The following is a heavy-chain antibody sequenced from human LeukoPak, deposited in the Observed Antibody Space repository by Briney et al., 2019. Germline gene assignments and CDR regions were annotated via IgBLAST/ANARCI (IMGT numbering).Heavy chain of an antibody. CDR3: AKSNSGWYVPPSD. D-gene: IGHD6-19*01. J-gene: IGHJ4*02. V-gene: IGHV3-30*18. Sequence: GRSLRLSGAVSGFAFSDYGMHWVRQAPGKGLEWVAVISYDGSHMYYADSVKGRFTISRDNSKNTLYLQMNSLRAEDTAVYYCAKSNSGWYVPPSDWGQGTLVTVSS. CDR1: GFAFSDYG. CDR2: ISYDGSHM.